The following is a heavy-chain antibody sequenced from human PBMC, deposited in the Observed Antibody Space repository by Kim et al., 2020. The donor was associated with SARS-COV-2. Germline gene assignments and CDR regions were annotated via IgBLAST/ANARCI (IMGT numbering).Heavy chain of an antibody. D-gene: IGHD3-9*01. Sequence: YTVSVKGRVTISRDNAKNSLYLQMNSLRDEETAVYYCARDILTGYYPLDYWGQGTLVTVSS. V-gene: IGHV3-48*02. CDR3: ARDILTGYYPLDY. J-gene: IGHJ4*02.